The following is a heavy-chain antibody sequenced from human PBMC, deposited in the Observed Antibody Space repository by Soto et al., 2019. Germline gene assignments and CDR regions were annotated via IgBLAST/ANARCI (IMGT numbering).Heavy chain of an antibody. D-gene: IGHD4-17*01. CDR2: IYYSGST. V-gene: IGHV4-59*01. J-gene: IGHJ3*02. CDR3: ARDYGDYVGYGAFDI. Sequence: SETLSLTCTVSGGSISSYYWSWIRQPPGKGLEWIGYIYYSGSTNYNPSLKSRVTISVDTSKNQFSLKLSSVTAADTAVYYCARDYGDYVGYGAFDIWGQGTMVTVSS. CDR1: GGSISSYY.